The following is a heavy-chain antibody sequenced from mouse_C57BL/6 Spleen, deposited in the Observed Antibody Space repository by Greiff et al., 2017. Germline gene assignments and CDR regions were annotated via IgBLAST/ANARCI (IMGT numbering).Heavy chain of an antibody. V-gene: IGHV5-6*01. CDR3: ARKDYGSSYWYFDV. D-gene: IGHD1-1*01. J-gene: IGHJ1*03. CDR1: GFTFSSYG. CDR2: ISSGGSYP. Sequence: EVMLVESGGDLVKPGGSLKLSCAASGFTFSSYGMSWVRQTPDKRLEWVATISSGGSYPYYPDSVKGRFTISRDNAKNTLYLQMSSLKSEDTAMYYCARKDYGSSYWYFDVWGTGTTVTVSS.